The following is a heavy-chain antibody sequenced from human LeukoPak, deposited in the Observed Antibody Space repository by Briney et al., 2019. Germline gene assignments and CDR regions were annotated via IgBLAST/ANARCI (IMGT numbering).Heavy chain of an antibody. J-gene: IGHJ4*02. D-gene: IGHD3-16*01. CDR3: AIFKGGNFDY. CDR2: INPNSGGT. V-gene: IGHV1-2*02. Sequence: ASVKVSCKASGYTFTGYHIHWVRQAPGQGLEWMAWINPNSGGTNYAQKFQGRVTMTRDTSISTAYMELSRLGSDDTAVYYCAIFKGGNFDYWGQGTLVTFSS. CDR1: GYTFTGYH.